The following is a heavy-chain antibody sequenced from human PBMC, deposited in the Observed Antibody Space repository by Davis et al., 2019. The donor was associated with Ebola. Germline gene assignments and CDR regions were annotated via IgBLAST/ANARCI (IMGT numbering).Heavy chain of an antibody. J-gene: IGHJ6*02. CDR1: GFTFSGSA. Sequence: GGSLRLSCAASGFTFSGSAMHWVRQASGKGLEWVGRIRSKANSYATAYAASVKGRFTISRDDSKNTAYLQMNSLKTEDTAVYYCTSKRLRYFDWLQDYGMDAWGQGTTVTVSS. CDR3: TSKRLRYFDWLQDYGMDA. D-gene: IGHD3-9*01. CDR2: IRSKANSYAT. V-gene: IGHV3-73*01.